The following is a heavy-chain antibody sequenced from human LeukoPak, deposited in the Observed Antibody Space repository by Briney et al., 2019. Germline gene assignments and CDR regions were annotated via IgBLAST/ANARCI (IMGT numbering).Heavy chain of an antibody. CDR3: ARAPIAAAFDY. Sequence: SQTLSLTCTVSGGSISSGSYYWSWIRQPAGKGLEWIGRIYTSGSTNYNPSLKSRVTISVDTSKNQFSLKLSPVTAADTAVYYCARAPIAAAFDYWGQGTLVTVSS. V-gene: IGHV4-61*02. J-gene: IGHJ4*02. CDR2: IYTSGST. D-gene: IGHD6-13*01. CDR1: GGSISSGSYY.